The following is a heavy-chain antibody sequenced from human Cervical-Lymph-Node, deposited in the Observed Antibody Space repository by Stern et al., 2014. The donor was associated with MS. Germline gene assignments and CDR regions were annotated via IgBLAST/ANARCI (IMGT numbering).Heavy chain of an antibody. CDR3: ARDPSGSYRTFDY. CDR1: GYTFTTYY. V-gene: IGHV1-46*03. D-gene: IGHD1-26*01. J-gene: IGHJ4*02. Sequence: VQLEESGAEAKKPGASVQVYCKASGYTFTTYYIHWVRQPPGQALACMGAINPSGGSTSYAQKFQGRVTMTRDTSTSTVYMEVSSLRSEDTAVYYCARDPSGSYRTFDYWGQGTLVTVSS. CDR2: INPSGGST.